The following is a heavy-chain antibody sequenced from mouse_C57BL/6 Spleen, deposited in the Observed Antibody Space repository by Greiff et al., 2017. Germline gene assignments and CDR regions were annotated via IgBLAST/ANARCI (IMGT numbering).Heavy chain of an antibody. Sequence: VQLQQSGTVLARPGASVKMSCKTSGYTFTSYWMHWVKQRPGQGLEWIGAIYPGNSDTSYNQKFKGKAKLTAVTSASTAYMELSSLTNEDSAVYYCTRAELPIYYGNSDWYFDVWGTGTTVTVSS. D-gene: IGHD2-1*01. CDR1: GYTFTSYW. V-gene: IGHV1-5*01. J-gene: IGHJ1*03. CDR3: TRAELPIYYGNSDWYFDV. CDR2: IYPGNSDT.